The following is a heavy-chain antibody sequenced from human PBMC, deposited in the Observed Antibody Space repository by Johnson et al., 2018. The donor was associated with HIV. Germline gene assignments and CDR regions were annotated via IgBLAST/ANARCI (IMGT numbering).Heavy chain of an antibody. CDR1: GFTFSSYG. D-gene: IGHD2-2*01. V-gene: IGHV3-74*02. CDR3: VRTLKYCSSTTCSDAFDI. J-gene: IGHJ3*02. CDR2: INPDGSST. Sequence: VQLVESGGGVVQPGRSLRLSCAASGFTFSSYGMHWVRQAPGKGLVWVSRINPDGSSTDYADSVKGRFTISRDNAKNTLYLQMNSLRVEDTAVYYCVRTLKYCSSTTCSDAFDIWGQGTMVTVSS.